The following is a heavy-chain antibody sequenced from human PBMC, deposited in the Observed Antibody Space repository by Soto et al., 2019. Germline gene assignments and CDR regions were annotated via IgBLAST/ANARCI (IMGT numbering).Heavy chain of an antibody. CDR3: ARGGITMLAVVRRRDAFDI. V-gene: IGHV1-69*06. J-gene: IGHJ3*02. CDR2: ILPISGTP. D-gene: IGHD3-22*01. CDR1: GGTFTNYG. Sequence: SVKVSCKASGGTFTNYGFSWVRQAPGQGLEWMGGILPISGTPNYAQKFQGRVTITADKSTSTAYMELSSLRSEDTAVYYCARGGITMLAVVRRRDAFDIWGQGTMVPV.